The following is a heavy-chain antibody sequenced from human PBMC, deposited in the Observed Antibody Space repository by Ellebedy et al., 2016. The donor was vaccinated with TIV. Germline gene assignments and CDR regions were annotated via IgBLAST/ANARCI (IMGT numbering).Heavy chain of an antibody. CDR3: AKLGNPAQAAAGAGS. V-gene: IGHV4-59*01. Sequence: SETLSLXXTVSGGSISSFYWSWIRQPPGKGLEWIGYITYFGSTTYNPSLKSRVIISLDTSNNQFSLNLTSVTAADTAIYYCAKLGNPAQAAAGAGSWGQGTLVTVSS. CDR2: ITYFGST. CDR1: GGSISSFY. D-gene: IGHD6-13*01. J-gene: IGHJ5*02.